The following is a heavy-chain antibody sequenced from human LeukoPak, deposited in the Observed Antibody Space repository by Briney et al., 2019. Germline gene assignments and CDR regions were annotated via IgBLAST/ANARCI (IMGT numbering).Heavy chain of an antibody. V-gene: IGHV4-59*01. CDR2: IYYSGST. CDR1: GVSISSYY. Sequence: PSETLSLTCTVSGVSISSYYWSWIRQPPGKGLEWIGYIYYSGSTNYNPSLKSRVTISVDTSKNQFSLKLSSVTAADTAVYYCARVSNTVVPAAYWFDPWGQGTLVTVSS. J-gene: IGHJ5*02. CDR3: ARVSNTVVPAAYWFDP. D-gene: IGHD2-2*01.